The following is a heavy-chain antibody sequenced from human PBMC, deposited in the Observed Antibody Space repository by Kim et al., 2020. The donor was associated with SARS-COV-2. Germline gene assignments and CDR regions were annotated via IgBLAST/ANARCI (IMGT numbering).Heavy chain of an antibody. CDR3: AGTARGANFDY. J-gene: IGHJ4*02. V-gene: IGHV4-4*09. Sequence: NYNPSLRSRVTISVDTPKNQFSLKLSSVTAADTAVYYCAGTARGANFDYWGRGALVTVSS. D-gene: IGHD1-26*01.